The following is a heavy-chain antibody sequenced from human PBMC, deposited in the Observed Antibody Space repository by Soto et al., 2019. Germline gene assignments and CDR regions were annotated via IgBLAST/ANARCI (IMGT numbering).Heavy chain of an antibody. CDR2: IYYSGST. J-gene: IGHJ3*02. CDR1: GGSISSYY. D-gene: IGHD3-3*01. Sequence: SETLSLTCTVSGGSISSYYWSWIRQPPGKGLEWIGYIYYSGSTNYNPSLKSRVTISVDTSKNQFSLKLSSVTAADTAVYYCARVDDFWSGSAFDIWGQGTMVTVSS. CDR3: ARVDDFWSGSAFDI. V-gene: IGHV4-59*01.